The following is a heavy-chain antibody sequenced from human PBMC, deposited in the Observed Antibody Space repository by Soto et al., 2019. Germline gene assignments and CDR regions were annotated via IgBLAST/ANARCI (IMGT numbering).Heavy chain of an antibody. CDR1: GFTFSSYG. J-gene: IGHJ6*02. CDR3: ARRWCSGGGCGLGYYGMDV. V-gene: IGHV3-33*01. D-gene: IGHD2-15*01. Sequence: QVQLVESGGGVAQPGRSLRLSCAATGFTFSSYGMHWVRQAPGKGLEWVAVVWYDGSNKYYADSVKGQITISRDNSKNTLGVQMNSLRAEDTAVYYCARRWCSGGGCGLGYYGMDVWGQGTTVTVSS. CDR2: VWYDGSNK.